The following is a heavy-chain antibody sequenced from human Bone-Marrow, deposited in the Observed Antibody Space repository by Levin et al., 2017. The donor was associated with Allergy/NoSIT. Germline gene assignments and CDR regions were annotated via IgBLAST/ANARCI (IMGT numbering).Heavy chain of an antibody. Sequence: TGGSLRLSCVTSGFIFDDYAMHWVRLAPGKGLEWVSGISWSSSVIAYADSVKGRFIISRDNVKNSVYLQMNSLRSEDTAVYYCAKAKTNSGFVVGFDSWGQGTPVIVSS. V-gene: IGHV3-9*01. D-gene: IGHD6-19*01. CDR2: ISWSSSVI. CDR3: AKAKTNSGFVVGFDS. J-gene: IGHJ4*02. CDR1: GFIFDDYA.